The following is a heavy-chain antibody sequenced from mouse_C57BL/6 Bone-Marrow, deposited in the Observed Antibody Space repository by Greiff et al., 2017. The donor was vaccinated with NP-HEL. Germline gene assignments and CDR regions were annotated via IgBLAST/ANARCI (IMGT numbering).Heavy chain of an antibody. CDR2: ISYSGST. D-gene: IGHD1-1*01. CDR1: GYSITSDY. Sequence: VQLKESGPGLAKPSQTLSLTCSVTGYSITSDYWNWIRKFPGNKLEYMGYISYSGSTYYNPSLNSRISITRDTSKNQYYLQLHSVTTEDTATYYCARYGYGSSDVGYCFDYWGQGTTLTVSS. J-gene: IGHJ2*01. V-gene: IGHV3-8*01. CDR3: ARYGYGSSDVGYCFDY.